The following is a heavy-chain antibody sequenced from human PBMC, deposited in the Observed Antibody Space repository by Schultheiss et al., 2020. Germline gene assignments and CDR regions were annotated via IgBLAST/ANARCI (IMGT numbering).Heavy chain of an antibody. CDR3: ANIVVVPAAIMGQDY. Sequence: GGSLRLSCAASGFTFSSYWMHWVRQAPGKGLVWVSRINSDGSSTSYADSVKGRFTISRVNAKNSLYLQMNSLRAEDTAVYYCANIVVVPAAIMGQDYWGQGTLVTGSS. CDR1: GFTFSSYW. D-gene: IGHD2-2*02. CDR2: INSDGSST. V-gene: IGHV3-74*01. J-gene: IGHJ4*02.